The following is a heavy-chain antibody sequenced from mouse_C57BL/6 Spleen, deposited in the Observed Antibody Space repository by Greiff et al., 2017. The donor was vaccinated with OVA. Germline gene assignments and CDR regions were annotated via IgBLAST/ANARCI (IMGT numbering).Heavy chain of an antibody. CDR3: ARRFYYYGRDYFDY. CDR2: IHPNSGST. CDR1: GYTFTSYW. Sequence: VQLQQPGAELVKPGASVKLSCKASGYTFTSYWMHWVKQRPGQGLEWIGMIHPNSGSTNYNEKFKSKATLTVDKSSSTAYMQLSSLTSEDSAVYYCARRFYYYGRDYFDYWGQGTTLTVSS. D-gene: IGHD1-1*01. V-gene: IGHV1-64*01. J-gene: IGHJ2*01.